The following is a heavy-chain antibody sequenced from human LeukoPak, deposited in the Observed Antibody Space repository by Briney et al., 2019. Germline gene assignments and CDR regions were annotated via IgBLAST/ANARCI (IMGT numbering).Heavy chain of an antibody. V-gene: IGHV3-21*05. J-gene: IGHJ4*02. Sequence: TGGSLRLSCAASGFTFSSYSMNWVRQAPGKGLEWVSYISSSSSYIYYADSVKGRFTISRDNAKNSLYLQMNSLRAEDTAVYYCARAPYNYYDSSGYYIDYWGQGTLVTVSS. D-gene: IGHD3-22*01. CDR3: ARAPYNYYDSSGYYIDY. CDR2: ISSSSSYI. CDR1: GFTFSSYS.